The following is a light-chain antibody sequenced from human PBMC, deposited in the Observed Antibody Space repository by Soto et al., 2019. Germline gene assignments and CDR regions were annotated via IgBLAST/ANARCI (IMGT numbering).Light chain of an antibody. V-gene: IGKV3-15*01. Sequence: VMTQSPATLSMSPGERATLSCRASQVVNSHLAWYQQRPGQAPRLLIYGASTRATGIPARFSGSESGTEFTLTITSLQSEDFAVYYCQQYDNWPWTFGQGTKVEIK. CDR2: GAS. CDR3: QQYDNWPWT. J-gene: IGKJ1*01. CDR1: QVVNSH.